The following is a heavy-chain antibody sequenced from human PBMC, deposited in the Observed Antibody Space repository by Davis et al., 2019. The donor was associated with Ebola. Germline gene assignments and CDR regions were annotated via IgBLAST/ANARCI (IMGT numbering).Heavy chain of an antibody. CDR2: ISYDGSNK. Sequence: PGGSLRLSCAASGFIMSSYGFQWVRQAPGKGLEWVAVISYDGSNKYYADSAKGRFTISRDTSKNTVYLQMNSLRPEDTAVYYCARDIGSAWRWFDPWGQGTLVTVSS. V-gene: IGHV3-30*03. D-gene: IGHD6-19*01. CDR3: ARDIGSAWRWFDP. J-gene: IGHJ5*02. CDR1: GFIMSSYG.